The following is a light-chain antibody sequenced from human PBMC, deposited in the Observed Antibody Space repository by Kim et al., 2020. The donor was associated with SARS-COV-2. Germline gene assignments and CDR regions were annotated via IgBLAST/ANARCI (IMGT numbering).Light chain of an antibody. J-gene: IGKJ3*01. CDR1: QSFRSAS. Sequence: EIVLTQSPVPLSLSPGERATLSCRASQSFRSASLAWYQVKPGQAPRLLIYSASSRAIGIPDRFSGSGSGTDITLTISRLQPEDFATYFCQQSYITPFTFGPGTKVDIK. V-gene: IGKV3-20*01. CDR3: QQSYITPFT. CDR2: SAS.